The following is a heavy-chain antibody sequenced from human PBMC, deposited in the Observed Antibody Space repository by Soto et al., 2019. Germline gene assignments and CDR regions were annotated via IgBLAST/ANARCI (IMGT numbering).Heavy chain of an antibody. V-gene: IGHV3-23*01. CDR2: ISGSGGST. CDR3: AKERFWSGYFMVNYYYYGMDV. J-gene: IGHJ6*02. D-gene: IGHD3-3*01. Sequence: GGSLRLSCAASGFTFSSYAMSWVRQAPGKGLEWVSAISGSGGSTYYADSVKGRFTISRDNSKNTLYLQMNSLRAEDTAVYYCAKERFWSGYFMVNYYYYGMDVWGQGTTVTVSS. CDR1: GFTFSSYA.